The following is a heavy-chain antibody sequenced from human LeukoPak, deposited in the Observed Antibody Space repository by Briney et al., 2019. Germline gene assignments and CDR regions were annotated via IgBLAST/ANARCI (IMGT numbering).Heavy chain of an antibody. CDR3: ARSSSSPRGFDY. V-gene: IGHV1-2*02. CDR1: GYTFTGYY. Sequence: ASVKVSCKASGYTFTGYYMHWVRQAPGQGLEWMGWINPNSGGTNYAQKFQGRVTMTRGTSISTAYMELSRLRSDDTAVYYCARSSSSPRGFDYWGQGTLVTVSS. D-gene: IGHD6-6*01. J-gene: IGHJ4*02. CDR2: INPNSGGT.